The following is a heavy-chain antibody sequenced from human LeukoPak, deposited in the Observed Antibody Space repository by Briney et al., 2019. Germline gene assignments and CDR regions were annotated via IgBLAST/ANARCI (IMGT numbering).Heavy chain of an antibody. Sequence: PGGSLRLSCAASGFTFDDYAMHWVRQAPGKGLEWVSGISWNSGSIGYADSVKGRFTISRDNSKNTLYLQMNSLRAEDTAVYYCARGAAAAAYNGYWFDPWGQGTLVTVSS. D-gene: IGHD6-13*01. CDR1: GFTFDDYA. V-gene: IGHV3-9*01. CDR2: ISWNSGSI. CDR3: ARGAAAAAYNGYWFDP. J-gene: IGHJ5*02.